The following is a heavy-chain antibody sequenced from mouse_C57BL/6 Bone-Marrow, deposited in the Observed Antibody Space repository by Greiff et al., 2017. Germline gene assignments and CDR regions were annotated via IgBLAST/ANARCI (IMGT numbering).Heavy chain of an antibody. V-gene: IGHV1-82*01. D-gene: IGHD2-3*01. J-gene: IGHJ2*01. Sequence: QVQLQQSGPELVKPGASVKISCKASGYAFSSSWMNWVKQRPGKGLEWIGRIYPGAGDTNYNGKFKGKATLTADKSSSTAYMQLSSLTSEDSAVYFCARWLLLDYWGQGTTLTVSS. CDR1: GYAFSSSW. CDR2: IYPGAGDT. CDR3: ARWLLLDY.